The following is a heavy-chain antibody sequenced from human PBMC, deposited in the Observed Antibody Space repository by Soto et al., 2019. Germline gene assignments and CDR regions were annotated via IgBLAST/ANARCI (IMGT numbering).Heavy chain of an antibody. V-gene: IGHV1-2*02. CDR2: ISPKSGGT. D-gene: IGHD3-9*01. CDR3: ARPPGYISDWYYFDL. J-gene: IGHJ4*02. Sequence: QVQLVQSGAEVKKPGASVKVSCEASGYNFIDYYIHWVRQAPGQGFEWMGRISPKSGGTNYAQKFEGRVTMTWDTSLNTAYMELSSLKSADTAVYYCARPPGYISDWYYFDLWGQGTRVTVSS. CDR1: GYNFIDYY.